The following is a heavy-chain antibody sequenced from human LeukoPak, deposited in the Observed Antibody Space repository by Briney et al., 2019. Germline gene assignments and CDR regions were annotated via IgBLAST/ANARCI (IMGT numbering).Heavy chain of an antibody. CDR1: GGSISSSSYY. D-gene: IGHD3-10*01. CDR3: ARLGYYGSGSLVDYFDY. CDR2: IYYSGST. J-gene: IGHJ4*02. Sequence: PSETLSLTCTVSGGSISSSSYYWGWIRQPPGKGLEWIGSIYYSGSTYYNPSLKSRVTISVDTSKNRFSLKLSSVTAADTAVYYCARLGYYGSGSLVDYFDYWGQGTRVTVSS. V-gene: IGHV4-39*01.